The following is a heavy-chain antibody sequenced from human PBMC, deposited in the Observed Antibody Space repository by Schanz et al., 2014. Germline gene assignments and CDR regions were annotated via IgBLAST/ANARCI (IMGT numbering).Heavy chain of an antibody. V-gene: IGHV3-23*01. CDR3: AKQIHYDILTVTRN. Sequence: VQLQESGPGLVKPSQTLSLTCTVSGGSVSSGGDYWSWIRQAPGKGLEWVSALSGSGGSTYYADSVKGRFTISRDNSKNTLYLQMNSLRAEDTAVYYCAKQIHYDILTVTRNWGQGTLVTVSS. CDR1: GGSVSSGGDY. J-gene: IGHJ4*02. D-gene: IGHD3-9*01. CDR2: LSGSGGST.